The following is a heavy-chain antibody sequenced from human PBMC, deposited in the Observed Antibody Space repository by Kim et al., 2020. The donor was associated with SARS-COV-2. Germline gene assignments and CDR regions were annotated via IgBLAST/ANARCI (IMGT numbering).Heavy chain of an antibody. J-gene: IGHJ4*02. D-gene: IGHD3-16*01. Sequence: VDSVRGRFTISKDNAKNSVDLQMSSLRVEDTAVYYCARDNYGDYPDWGQGTLVTVSS. V-gene: IGHV3-7*01. CDR3: ARDNYGDYPD.